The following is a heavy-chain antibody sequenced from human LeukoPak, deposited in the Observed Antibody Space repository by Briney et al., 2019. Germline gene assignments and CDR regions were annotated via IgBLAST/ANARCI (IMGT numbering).Heavy chain of an antibody. J-gene: IGHJ4*02. D-gene: IGHD6-13*01. CDR1: GGSISSYY. Sequence: SETLSLTCTVSGGSISSYYWSWIRQPPGKGLGWIGYIYTSGSTNYNPSLKRRVNISEDTSKNQFSLQLSSMPAADTAVYYCARLKVVARDIRSSWYPFIFDYWGQGTLVTVSS. V-gene: IGHV4-4*09. CDR2: IYTSGST. CDR3: ARLKVVARDIRSSWYPFIFDY.